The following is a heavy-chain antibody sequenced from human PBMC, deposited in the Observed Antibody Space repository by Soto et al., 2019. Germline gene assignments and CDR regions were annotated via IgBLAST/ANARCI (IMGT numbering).Heavy chain of an antibody. Sequence: EVQLLESGGGLVQPGGSLRLSCAPSGFTFSTYDMRWVRQAPEKGLEWVSGISGSGDTTYYADSVKGRFTISRDNSKNTLYLQMNSLRAEDTAVYYCATPYHYDSSGYYNYFRYWGQGTLVTVSS. CDR1: GFTFSTYD. D-gene: IGHD3-22*01. V-gene: IGHV3-23*01. CDR2: ISGSGDTT. CDR3: ATPYHYDSSGYYNYFRY. J-gene: IGHJ4*02.